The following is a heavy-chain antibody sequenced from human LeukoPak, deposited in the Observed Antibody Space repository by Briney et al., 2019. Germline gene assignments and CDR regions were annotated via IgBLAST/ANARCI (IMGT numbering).Heavy chain of an antibody. CDR3: AKDPNSGSYYPYYFDY. J-gene: IGHJ4*02. CDR2: ISGSGGST. Sequence: GGSLRLSCAASGFTFSSYAMSWVRQAPGKGLEWLPAISGSGGSTYYAASVKGRFTISRDNSKNTMYLQMNSLRAEDTAVYYCAKDPNSGSYYPYYFDYWGQGTLVTVSS. V-gene: IGHV3-23*01. CDR1: GFTFSSYA. D-gene: IGHD1-26*01.